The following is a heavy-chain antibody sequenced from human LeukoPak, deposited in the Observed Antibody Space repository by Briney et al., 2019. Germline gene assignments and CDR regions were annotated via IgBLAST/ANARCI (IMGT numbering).Heavy chain of an antibody. V-gene: IGHV6-1*01. J-gene: IGHJ4*02. CDR1: GDSVSSHRVA. CDR3: ARDLMWLNDY. D-gene: IGHD6-19*01. Sequence: SQTLSLTCAISGDSVSSHRVAWNWIRQSPSRGLEWLGRTYYRSKWYNDYAVSVKSRITINPDTSKNQFSLQLNSVTPEDAAVYYCARDLMWLNDYWGQGTLVTVSS. CDR2: TYYRSKWYN.